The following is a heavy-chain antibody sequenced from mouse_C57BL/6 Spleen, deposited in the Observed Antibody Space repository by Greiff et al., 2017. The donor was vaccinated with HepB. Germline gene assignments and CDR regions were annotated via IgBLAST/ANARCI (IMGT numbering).Heavy chain of an antibody. Sequence: EVKLMESGGGLVQPGGSLKLSCAASGFTFSDYGMAWVRQAPRKGPEWVAFISNLAYSIYYADTVTGRFTISRENAKNTLYLEMSSLRSEDTAMYYCARLYRGYFDVWGTGTTVTVSS. J-gene: IGHJ1*03. CDR3: ARLYRGYFDV. V-gene: IGHV5-15*01. D-gene: IGHD5-1-1*01. CDR1: GFTFSDYG. CDR2: ISNLAYSI.